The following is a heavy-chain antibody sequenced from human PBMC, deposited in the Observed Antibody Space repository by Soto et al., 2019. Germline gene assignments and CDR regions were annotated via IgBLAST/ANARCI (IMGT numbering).Heavy chain of an antibody. CDR1: GYTFTDSF. CDR3: AREDADRGSFDF. Sequence: ASVKVSCKASGYTFTDSFIHWVRQAPGQGLEWMGWINPNNGRTTLAPKFQGRVTLIRDTSINTAYMDMSGLSSDDTAVYYCAREDADRGSFDFWAQGTLVTVSS. CDR2: INPNNGRT. V-gene: IGHV1-2*02. J-gene: IGHJ4*02.